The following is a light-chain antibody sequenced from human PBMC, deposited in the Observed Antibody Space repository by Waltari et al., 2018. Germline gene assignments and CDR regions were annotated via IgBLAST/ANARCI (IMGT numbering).Light chain of an antibody. CDR1: QSLLHRNGNTY. Sequence: DIVMTQSPLSLPVTPGEPASISCWSSQSLLHRNGNTYLDWYLQKPGQSPQLLIYLGSNRASGVPDRFSGSGSGTDFTLKISRVEAEDVGVYYCMQSLQALWTFGPGTKVEIK. CDR2: LGS. J-gene: IGKJ1*01. CDR3: MQSLQALWT. V-gene: IGKV2-28*01.